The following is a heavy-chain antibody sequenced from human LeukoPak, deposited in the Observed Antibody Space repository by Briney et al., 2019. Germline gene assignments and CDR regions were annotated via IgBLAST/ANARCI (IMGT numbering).Heavy chain of an antibody. CDR3: VN. J-gene: IGHJ4*02. V-gene: IGHV4-59*08. D-gene: IGHD3-16*01. CDR1: GGSISSYY. Sequence: PSETLSLTCTVSGGSISSYYWNWIRQPPGKGLEWIGYIYYSGSTNYNPSLKSQVTISVDMSKTAADTAVYYCARQSDVWGSCVNWGQGTLVTVSS. CDR2: IYYSGST.